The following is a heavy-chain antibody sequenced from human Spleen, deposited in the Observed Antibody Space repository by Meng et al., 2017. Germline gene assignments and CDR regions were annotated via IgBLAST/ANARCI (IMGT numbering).Heavy chain of an antibody. CDR1: GASISSNNW. CDR3: SNYIWGSEPTGVLS. V-gene: IGHV4-4*02. CDR2: IFHGGST. D-gene: IGHD3-16*01. J-gene: IGHJ5*02. Sequence: VRLQASGPGRVKPSGTLSLTCAVSGASISSNNWWSWVRQPPGKGLEWIGEIFHGGSTNYNPSLKSRVTISVDKSKNQFSLKLSSVTAADTAVYYCSNYIWGSEPTGVLSWGQGTLVTVSS.